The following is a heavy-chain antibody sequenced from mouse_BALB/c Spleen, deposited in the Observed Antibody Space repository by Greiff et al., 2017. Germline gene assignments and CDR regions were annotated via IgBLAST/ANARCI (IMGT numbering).Heavy chain of an antibody. CDR1: GFTFSSYY. V-gene: IGHV5-6-2*01. D-gene: IGHD2-2*01. CDR2: INSNGGST. Sequence: EVQVVESGGGLVKLGGSLKLSCAASGFTFSSYYMSWVRQTPEKRLELVAAINSNGGSTYYPDTVKGRFTISRDNAKNTLYLQMSSLKSEDTALYYCARHRYGYDYFDYWGQGTTLTVSS. CDR3: ARHRYGYDYFDY. J-gene: IGHJ2*01.